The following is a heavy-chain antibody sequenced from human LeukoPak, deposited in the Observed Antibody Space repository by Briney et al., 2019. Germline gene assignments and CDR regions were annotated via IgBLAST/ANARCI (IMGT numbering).Heavy chain of an antibody. CDR1: GKSISGFY. Sequence: PSETLSLTCTVSGKSISGFYWTWIRQPPGKGLEWIGYIYYSGSTNYNPSLKSRVTISVDTSKNQFSLKLSSVTAADTAVYYCARGVVIAPQTFDYWGQGTLVTVSS. CDR2: IYYSGST. D-gene: IGHD2-21*01. V-gene: IGHV4-59*01. CDR3: ARGVVIAPQTFDY. J-gene: IGHJ4*02.